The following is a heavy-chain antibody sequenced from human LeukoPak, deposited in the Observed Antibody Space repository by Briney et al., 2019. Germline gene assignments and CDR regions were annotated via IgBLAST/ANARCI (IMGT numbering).Heavy chain of an antibody. Sequence: ASVKVSCKASNYTFTSYGISWVRQAPGQGLEWMAWINPDSGGTNYAQKFQGRVTMTRDTSINTAFMELSRLRSDDTAVYYCALMVYATTENYWGQGTLVTVSS. V-gene: IGHV1-2*02. CDR3: ALMVYATTENY. CDR1: NYTFTSYG. CDR2: INPDSGGT. J-gene: IGHJ4*02. D-gene: IGHD2-8*01.